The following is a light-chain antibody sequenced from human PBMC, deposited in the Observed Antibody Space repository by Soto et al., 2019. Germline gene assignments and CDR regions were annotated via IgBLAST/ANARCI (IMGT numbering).Light chain of an antibody. CDR1: RSDVGGYNF. V-gene: IGLV2-14*01. CDR3: SSYTSSSTLEV. CDR2: EVR. J-gene: IGLJ1*01. Sequence: QSALTQPASVSGSPGQSITISCTGTRSDVGGYNFVSWYQQLPGKAPKLMIYEVRNRPSGVSNRFSGSKSGNTASLTISGLQAEDEADYDCSSYTSSSTLEVFGTGTKLTVL.